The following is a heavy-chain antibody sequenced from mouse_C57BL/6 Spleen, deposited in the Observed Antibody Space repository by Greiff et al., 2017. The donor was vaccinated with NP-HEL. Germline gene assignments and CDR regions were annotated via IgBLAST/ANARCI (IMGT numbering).Heavy chain of an antibody. CDR1: GFTFSSYA. V-gene: IGHV5-9-1*02. D-gene: IGHD1-1*01. Sequence: EVKLVESGEGLVKPGGSLKLSCAASGFTFSSYAMSWVRQTPEKRLEWVAYISSGGDYTYYADTVKGRYTISRDNARNTLYLQMISLKSEDTAMYYCTRDTTVVADDAMDYWGQGTSVTVSA. CDR2: ISSGGDYT. J-gene: IGHJ4*01. CDR3: TRDTTVVADDAMDY.